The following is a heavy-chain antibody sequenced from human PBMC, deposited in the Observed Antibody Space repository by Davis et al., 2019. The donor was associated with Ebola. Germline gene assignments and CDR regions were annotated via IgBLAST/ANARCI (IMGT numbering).Heavy chain of an antibody. Sequence: ASVQVSCKASGYTFTRYAMNWVRQAPGQGLEWMGWINTNTGYPTYAQGFTGRFVFSLDTSVTTAYLQISSLKAEDTAVYYCARGTGDFDYWGQGTLVTVSS. D-gene: IGHD3/OR15-3a*01. J-gene: IGHJ4*02. CDR1: GYTFTRYA. V-gene: IGHV7-4-1*02. CDR3: ARGTGDFDY. CDR2: INTNTGYP.